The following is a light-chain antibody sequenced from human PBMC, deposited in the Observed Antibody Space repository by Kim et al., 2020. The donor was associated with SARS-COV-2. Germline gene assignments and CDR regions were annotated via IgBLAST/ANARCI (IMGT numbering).Light chain of an antibody. CDR3: SSYTSSSTLYV. CDR2: DVS. V-gene: IGLV2-14*03. CDR1: SSDVGGYNY. Sequence: QSITISCTGTSSDVGGYNYVSWYQQHPGKAPKLMIYDVSNRPSGVSNRFSGSKSGNTASLTISGLQAEDEADYYCSSYTSSSTLYVFGTGTKVPS. J-gene: IGLJ1*01.